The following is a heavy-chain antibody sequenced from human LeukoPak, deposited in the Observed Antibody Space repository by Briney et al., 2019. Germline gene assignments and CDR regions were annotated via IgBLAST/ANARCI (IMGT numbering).Heavy chain of an antibody. CDR1: GFNFRSQW. Sequence: GGSLRLSRAASGFNFRSQWMSWVRQAPGKGLERVANIKEDGSAKSYVDSVRGRFTISRDNAKNSLYLQMNSLRAEDTAVYYCACAVYWGQGTLVAVSS. CDR2: IKEDGSAK. V-gene: IGHV3-7*01. J-gene: IGHJ4*02. CDR3: ACAVY.